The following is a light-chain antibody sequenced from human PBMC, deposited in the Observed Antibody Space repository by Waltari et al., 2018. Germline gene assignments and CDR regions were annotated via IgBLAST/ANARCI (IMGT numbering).Light chain of an antibody. Sequence: QSALTQPASVSGSPGQSITISCTGTSSDVGGYNYVSWYQQHPGKAPKLMIYDVSNRPPGVSDRVQGSKAGDTASLPISGLQAEDEADYYCNSYTSSSTWVFGGGTKLTVL. J-gene: IGLJ3*02. CDR2: DVS. CDR3: NSYTSSSTWV. CDR1: SSDVGGYNY. V-gene: IGLV2-14*03.